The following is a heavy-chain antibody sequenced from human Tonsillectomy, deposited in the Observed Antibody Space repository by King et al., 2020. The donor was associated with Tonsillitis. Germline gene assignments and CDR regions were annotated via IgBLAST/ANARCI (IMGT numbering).Heavy chain of an antibody. CDR3: ASGRGSGFSDY. CDR2: IKQDGSEK. V-gene: IGHV3-7*03. D-gene: IGHD6-19*01. Sequence: VQLVESGGGLVQPGGSLRLSCAASGFTFSSYWMSWVRQAPGKGLEWVANIKQDGSEKYYVDSVKGRFTISRDNAKNSLYLQMNSLRAEDTALYYCASGRGSGFSDYWGQGTLVTVSS. CDR1: GFTFSSYW. J-gene: IGHJ4*02.